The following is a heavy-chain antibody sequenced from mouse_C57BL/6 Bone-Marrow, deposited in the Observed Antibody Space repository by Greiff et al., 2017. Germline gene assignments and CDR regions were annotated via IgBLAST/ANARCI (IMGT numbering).Heavy chain of an antibody. Sequence: QVQLQQSGPELVKPGASVKISCKASGYAFSSSWMNWVKQRPGKGLEWIGRIYPGDGDINYNGKFKGKATLTADKSSSTAYMQLSSLTSEDSAVXFYAESSYCVNCFDYWGQGTTLTVSS. V-gene: IGHV1-82*01. CDR3: AESSYCVNCFDY. D-gene: IGHD2-12*01. J-gene: IGHJ2*01. CDR1: GYAFSSSW. CDR2: IYPGDGDI.